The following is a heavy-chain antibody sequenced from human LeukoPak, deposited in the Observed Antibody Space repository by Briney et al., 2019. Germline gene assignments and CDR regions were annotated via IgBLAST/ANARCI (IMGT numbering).Heavy chain of an antibody. CDR2: IIPILGIA. D-gene: IGHD5-12*01. Sequence: ASVKVSCKASGYTFTSYGISWVRQAPGQGLEWMGRIIPILGIANYAQKFQGRVTITADKSTSTAYMELSSLRSEDTAVYYCARDLSPLLPGYSGYDRGEADYWGQGTLVTVSS. J-gene: IGHJ4*02. CDR1: GYTFTSYG. CDR3: ARDLSPLLPGYSGYDRGEADY. V-gene: IGHV1-69*04.